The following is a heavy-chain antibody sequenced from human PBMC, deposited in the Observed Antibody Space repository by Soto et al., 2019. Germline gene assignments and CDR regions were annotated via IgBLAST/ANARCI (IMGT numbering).Heavy chain of an antibody. CDR1: GFTFDTYG. D-gene: IGHD2-8*02. Sequence: QVQLVESGGGVVQPGGSLRLSCTTSGFTFDTYGMHWVRQAPGKGLEWVAIIWYDGSNKHYADSVKGRFTIARDNSKKTLYLQMTSLRAHHTGVYSCARADCTGPYCCSLHFTCRVYVWGQWTPFTVSS. CDR2: IWYDGSNK. V-gene: IGHV3-33*01. CDR3: ARADCTGPYCCSLHFTCRVYV. J-gene: IGHJ6*02.